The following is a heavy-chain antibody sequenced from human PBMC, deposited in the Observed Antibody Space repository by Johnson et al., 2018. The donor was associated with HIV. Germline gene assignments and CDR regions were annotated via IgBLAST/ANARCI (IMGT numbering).Heavy chain of an antibody. V-gene: IGHV3-7*05. CDR3: ARDETQRRYALTAFDI. Sequence: VQLVESGGGLVQPGGSLRLSCAASEFTFSLYWMTWVRQAPGKGLEWVASIKQDGSEKYYVDSVKGRFTISRDNAKKSLYLQMNSLRAEDTALYYCARDETQRRYALTAFDIWGQGTMVTVSS. CDR1: EFTFSLYW. D-gene: IGHD6-25*01. J-gene: IGHJ3*02. CDR2: IKQDGSEK.